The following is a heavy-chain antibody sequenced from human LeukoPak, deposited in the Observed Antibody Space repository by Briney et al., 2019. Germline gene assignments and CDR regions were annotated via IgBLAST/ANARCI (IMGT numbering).Heavy chain of an antibody. CDR3: ARHVRRSYHRYFDY. J-gene: IGHJ4*02. CDR1: GGPFSSYY. Sequence: SETLSLTCTVSGGPFSSYYWSWIRKPPGKGLNWIGYIYYSGSTNYNPSLKSRVTISVDTSKNQFSLKLSSVTAADTAVYYCARHVRRSYHRYFDYWGQGTLVTVSS. D-gene: IGHD1-26*01. V-gene: IGHV4-59*08. CDR2: IYYSGST.